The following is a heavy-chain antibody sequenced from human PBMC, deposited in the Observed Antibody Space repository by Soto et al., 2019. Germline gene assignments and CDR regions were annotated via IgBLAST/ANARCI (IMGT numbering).Heavy chain of an antibody. D-gene: IGHD2-15*01. J-gene: IGHJ4*02. CDR2: VSSGGST. CDR1: GFTFSSYA. Sequence: DVQLLESGGGLVQPEGSLRLSCAASGFTFSSYAMGWVRQGPGKGLEWVAVVSSGGSTHYADSVRGRFTISRDNSKNTLSLQRNSLTAEDTAVYLCAKSRGAGGHFQYWGQGALVTVSS. CDR3: AKSRGAGGHFQY. V-gene: IGHV3-23*01.